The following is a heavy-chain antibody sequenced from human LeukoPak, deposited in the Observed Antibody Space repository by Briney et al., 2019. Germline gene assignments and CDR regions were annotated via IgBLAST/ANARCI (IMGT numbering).Heavy chain of an antibody. Sequence: GGSLRLSCVASGFTFSNYWMHWVRQVPGKGPEWVSRINKDGSITNFADSVKGRFTISRDNPKNTVYLQMNSLRAEDTAVYYCAKSLTVTTRIHSIDPRGQGTLVTVSS. D-gene: IGHD4-17*01. J-gene: IGHJ4*02. CDR1: GFTFSNYW. CDR2: INKDGSIT. V-gene: IGHV3-74*01. CDR3: AKSLTVTTRIHSIDP.